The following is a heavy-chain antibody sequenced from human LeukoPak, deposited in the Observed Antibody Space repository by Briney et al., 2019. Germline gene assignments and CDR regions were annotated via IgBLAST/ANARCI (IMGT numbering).Heavy chain of an antibody. Sequence: GGSLRLSCTTSGFTFGDYAMSWVRQAPGKGLEWVGFIRSKAYGGTTGYAASVKGRFTISRDDSKSIAYLKMNSLKTEDTAVYYCTRLSLGGWYPSYWGQGTLVTVSS. J-gene: IGHJ4*02. D-gene: IGHD6-19*01. CDR1: GFTFGDYA. V-gene: IGHV3-49*04. CDR2: IRSKAYGGTT. CDR3: TRLSLGGWYPSY.